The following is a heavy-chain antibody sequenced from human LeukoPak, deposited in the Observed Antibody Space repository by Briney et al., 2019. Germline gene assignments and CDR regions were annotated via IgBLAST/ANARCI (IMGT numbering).Heavy chain of an antibody. CDR2: INHSGST. CDR1: GGSFSGYY. J-gene: IGHJ3*02. D-gene: IGHD5-18*01. V-gene: IGHV4-34*01. Sequence: KASETLSLTCAVYGGSFSGYYWSWIRQPPAKGLEWIGEINHSGSTNYNPSLKSRVTISVDTSKNQFSLKLSSVTAADTAVYYCARPRRGYSYGPGAFDIWGQGTMVTVSS. CDR3: ARPRRGYSYGPGAFDI.